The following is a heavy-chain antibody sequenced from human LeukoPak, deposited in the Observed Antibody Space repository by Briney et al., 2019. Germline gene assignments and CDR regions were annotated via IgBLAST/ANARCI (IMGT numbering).Heavy chain of an antibody. CDR1: GGSISDYY. Sequence: PSETLSLTCTVSGGSISDYYWTWIRQSAGKGLEWIGRIYVSGSTKYNPSLNPSVKSRVTISVDVSKNQFSLRMSSVTAVDTALYYCARDRYDSVYNWFDPWGQGILVTVSS. J-gene: IGHJ5*02. V-gene: IGHV4-4*07. CDR3: ARDRYDSVYNWFDP. D-gene: IGHD3-22*01. CDR2: IYVSGST.